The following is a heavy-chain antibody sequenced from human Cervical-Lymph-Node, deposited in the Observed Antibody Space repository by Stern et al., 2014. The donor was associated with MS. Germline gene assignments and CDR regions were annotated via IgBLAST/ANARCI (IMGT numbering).Heavy chain of an antibody. CDR3: ARDRLYDTVWYQWYFDL. J-gene: IGHJ2*01. Sequence: QVQLQESGPGLVKPSQTLSLTCTVSGGSISGGDFYWSWIRQSAGKGLEWIGRVYDGGGTFYTRSLRSRAASSVDLPKTQFSLGLTSVTAADTAVYYCARDRLYDTVWYQWYFDLWGRGTLVTVSS. CDR2: VYDGGGT. D-gene: IGHD3-16*01. CDR1: GGSISGGDFY. V-gene: IGHV4-61*02.